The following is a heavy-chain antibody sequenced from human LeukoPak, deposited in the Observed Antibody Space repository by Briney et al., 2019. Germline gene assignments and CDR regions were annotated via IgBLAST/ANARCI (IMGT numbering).Heavy chain of an antibody. CDR1: GGSISSYY. CDR3: ANIIVGAKLYAFDI. D-gene: IGHD1-26*01. Sequence: SETLSLTCTVSGGSISSYYRSWLRQPPGKGLECVGCIYYSGSTNYNPSLKSRVTISVDTSKNQFSLKLRSVTAADTAVYYWANIIVGAKLYAFDIWGQGIMVTVSS. V-gene: IGHV4-59*08. CDR2: IYYSGST. J-gene: IGHJ3*02.